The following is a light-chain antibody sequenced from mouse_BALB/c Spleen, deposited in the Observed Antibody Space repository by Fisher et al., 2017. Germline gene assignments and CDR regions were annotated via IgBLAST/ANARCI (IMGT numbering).Light chain of an antibody. V-gene: IGKV4-59*01. CDR3: QQWSSNPLT. Sequence: IVITQTTAIMSASLGEKVTMSCRASSSVNYMYWYQQKSSTSPKLWIYDTSKLASGVPARFSGSGSGTSYSLTISRMEAEDAATYYCQQWSSNPLTFGAGTKLELK. CDR2: DTS. CDR1: SSVNY. J-gene: IGKJ5*01.